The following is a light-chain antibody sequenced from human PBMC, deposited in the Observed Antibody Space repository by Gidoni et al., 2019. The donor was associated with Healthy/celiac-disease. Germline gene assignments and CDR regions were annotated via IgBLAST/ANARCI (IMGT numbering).Light chain of an antibody. Sequence: SYEVTQPPAVAEAPGQTASITCSGDKLGDKYACWYQQKPGQSPVLVIYQDSKRPSGIPERFSGSNSGNAATLTISGTQAMDEADYYCQAWDSSTVVFGGGTKLTVL. J-gene: IGLJ2*01. V-gene: IGLV3-1*01. CDR3: QAWDSSTVV. CDR2: QDS. CDR1: KLGDKY.